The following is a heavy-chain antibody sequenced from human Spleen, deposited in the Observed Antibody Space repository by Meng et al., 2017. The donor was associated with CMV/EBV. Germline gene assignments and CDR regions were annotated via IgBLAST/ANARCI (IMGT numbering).Heavy chain of an antibody. CDR2: TYYRSKWYN. V-gene: IGHV6-1*01. CDR1: GGTVSSNRAA. J-gene: IGHJ4*02. CDR3: ARDSHDFWSGCDY. D-gene: IGHD3-3*01. Sequence: SGGTVSSNRAAWNWIRQSPSRGLEWLGRTYYRSKWYNDYAVSVKSRIILNPDTSKKQFSLQLNSVIPEDTTVYDCARDSHDFWSGCDYWGQGTLVTVSS.